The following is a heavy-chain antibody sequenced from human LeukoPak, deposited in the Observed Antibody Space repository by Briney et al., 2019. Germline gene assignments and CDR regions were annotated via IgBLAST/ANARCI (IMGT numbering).Heavy chain of an antibody. CDR2: INPNSGGT. V-gene: IGHV1-2*02. Sequence: ASVKVSCKASGYTFTGYYMHWVRQAPGQGLERMGWINPNSGGTNYAQKFQGRVTMTRDTSISTAYMELSRLRSDDTAVYYCARDPPYYYDSSGPDDYWGQGTLVTVSS. CDR3: ARDPPYYYDSSGPDDY. D-gene: IGHD3-22*01. J-gene: IGHJ4*02. CDR1: GYTFTGYY.